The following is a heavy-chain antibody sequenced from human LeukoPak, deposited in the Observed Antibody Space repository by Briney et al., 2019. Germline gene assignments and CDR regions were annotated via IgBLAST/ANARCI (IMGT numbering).Heavy chain of an antibody. CDR2: MNPNSGNT. J-gene: IGHJ4*02. CDR3: ARVKIGSPSIDY. CDR1: GYTFTSYD. D-gene: IGHD6-6*01. V-gene: IGHV1-8*01. Sequence: ASVKVSCKASGYTFTSYDINWVRQATGQGLEWMGWMNPNSGNTGYAQKFQGRVTMTRNTSISTAYMELSNLRSEDTAVYYCARVKIGSPSIDYGAQGTLVTVS.